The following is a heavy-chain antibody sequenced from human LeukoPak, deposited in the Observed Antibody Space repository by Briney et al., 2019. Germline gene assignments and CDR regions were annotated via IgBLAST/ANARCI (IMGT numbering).Heavy chain of an antibody. Sequence: SETLSLTCTVSGVSISSYYWSWIRWPPGKGLEWIGYIYNRGSTNHNPSLKSRVTISIDTSENQFSLKLSSVTAADTAVYYCARTYYYGSGRGFDPWGQGTLVTVSS. J-gene: IGHJ5*02. CDR1: GVSISSYY. CDR3: ARTYYYGSGRGFDP. D-gene: IGHD3-10*01. CDR2: IYNRGST. V-gene: IGHV4-59*08.